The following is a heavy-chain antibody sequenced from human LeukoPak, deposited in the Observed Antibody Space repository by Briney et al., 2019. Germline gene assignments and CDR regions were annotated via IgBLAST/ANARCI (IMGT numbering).Heavy chain of an antibody. CDR1: GGSISNYY. V-gene: IGHV4-59*08. D-gene: IGHD3-10*01. CDR3: ARHQLRGLLDDN. CDR2: IYYSGTT. J-gene: IGHJ4*02. Sequence: PSETLSLTCTVSGGSISNYYWSWIRQPPGKGLEWIGYIYYSGTTNYNPSLESRVTISVDTSKNQFSLKLRSVTAADTAVYYCARHQLRGLLDDNWGQGTLVTVSS.